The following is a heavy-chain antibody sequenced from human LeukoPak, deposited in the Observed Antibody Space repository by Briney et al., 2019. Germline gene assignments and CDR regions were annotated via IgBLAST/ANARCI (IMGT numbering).Heavy chain of an antibody. J-gene: IGHJ3*02. CDR3: ARDGVGADPGDAFDI. Sequence: GGSLRLSCAASGFTFSSHAMSWVRQAPGKGLEWISYISISGDIVYYADSVKGRFTISRDNAKNSLWLQMNSLRAEDTAVYYCARDGVGADPGDAFDIWGQGTMVTVSS. CDR2: ISISGDIV. V-gene: IGHV3-48*01. D-gene: IGHD1-26*01. CDR1: GFTFSSHA.